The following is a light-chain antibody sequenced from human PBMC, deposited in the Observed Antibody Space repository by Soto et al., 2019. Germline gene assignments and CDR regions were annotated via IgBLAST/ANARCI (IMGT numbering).Light chain of an antibody. CDR3: QQYNSYIT. J-gene: IGKJ5*01. CDR2: AAS. CDR1: QIISNY. V-gene: IGKV1-16*01. Sequence: DIQMTQSPSSLSASVGDRVTITCRASQIISNYLNWYQQKPGKAPKLLIYAASSLQSGVPSRFSGSGSGTEFTLTISSLQPDDFATYYCQQYNSYITFGQGTRLEIK.